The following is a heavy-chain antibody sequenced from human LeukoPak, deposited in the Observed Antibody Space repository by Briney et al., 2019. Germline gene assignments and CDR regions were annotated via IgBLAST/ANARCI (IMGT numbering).Heavy chain of an antibody. D-gene: IGHD2-2*01. CDR1: GGSFSGYY. Sequence: SETLSLTCAVYGGSFSGYYWSWIRQPPGKGLEWIGEINHSGSTNYNPSLKSRVTISVDTSKNQFSLKLSSVTAADTAVYYCARLSQPRGSDYMDVWGKGTMVTVSS. V-gene: IGHV4-34*01. J-gene: IGHJ6*03. CDR2: INHSGST. CDR3: ARLSQPRGSDYMDV.